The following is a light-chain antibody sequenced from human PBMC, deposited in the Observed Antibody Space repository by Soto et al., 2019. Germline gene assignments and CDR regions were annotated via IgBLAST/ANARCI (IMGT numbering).Light chain of an antibody. J-gene: IGLJ2*01. CDR3: QSYDSSLSGSV. V-gene: IGLV1-40*01. CDR2: GNS. Sequence: QPVLTQPPSVSGAPGQRVTISCTGSSSNIGAGYDVHWYQQLPGTAPKIFIYGNSNRPSGVPDRFSGSKSGTSASLAIAGLQAEDEAVYYCQSYDSSLSGSVFGGGTKVTVL. CDR1: SSNIGAGYD.